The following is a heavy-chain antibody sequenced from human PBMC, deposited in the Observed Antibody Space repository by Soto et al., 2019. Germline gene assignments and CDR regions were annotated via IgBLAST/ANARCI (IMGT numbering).Heavy chain of an antibody. V-gene: IGHV3-74*01. Sequence: PGGSLRLSCAASGFTFSNAWIHWVRQAPGKGLMWVSRINSDGTTINYADSVEGRFTISRDNAKNTLFLQMNSLRVEDTAVYYCARAGWYRFDYWGQGTLVTVSS. CDR1: GFTFSNAW. J-gene: IGHJ4*02. D-gene: IGHD6-19*01. CDR3: ARAGWYRFDY. CDR2: INSDGTTI.